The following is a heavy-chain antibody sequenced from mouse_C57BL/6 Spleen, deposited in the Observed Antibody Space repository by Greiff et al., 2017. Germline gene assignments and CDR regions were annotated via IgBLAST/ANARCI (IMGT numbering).Heavy chain of an antibody. D-gene: IGHD1-1*01. J-gene: IGHJ1*03. CDR1: GYAFSSYW. Sequence: VKLMESGAELVKPGASVKISCKASGYAFSSYWMNWVKQRPGKGLEWIGQIYPGDGDTNYNGKFKGKAPLTADKSSSTAYMQLSSLTSEDSAVYFCARGGHGNWYFDVWGTGTTVTVSS. CDR3: ARGGHGNWYFDV. CDR2: IYPGDGDT. V-gene: IGHV1-80*01.